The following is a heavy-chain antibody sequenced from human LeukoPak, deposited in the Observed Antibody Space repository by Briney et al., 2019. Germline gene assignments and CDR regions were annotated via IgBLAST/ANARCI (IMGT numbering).Heavy chain of an antibody. CDR2: IYSGGRT. CDR1: GFIVSSSY. J-gene: IGHJ3*02. D-gene: IGHD3-22*01. V-gene: IGHV3-66*01. Sequence: GGSLRLSCAVSGFIVSSSYMTWVRQAPGKGLEWVSVIYSGGRTYYADSVKGRFTTSRDNSKNTLYLQMNSLRAEDTAVYYCARAPDGYEAFDIWGPGTMVTVSS. CDR3: ARAPDGYEAFDI.